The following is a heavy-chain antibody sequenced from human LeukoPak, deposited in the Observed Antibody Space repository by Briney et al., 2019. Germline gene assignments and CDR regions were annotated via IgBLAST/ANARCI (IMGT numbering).Heavy chain of an antibody. J-gene: IGHJ4*02. D-gene: IGHD2-2*01. CDR2: ISYDGRNT. CDR1: GFTFSTYG. V-gene: IGHV3-30*03. Sequence: QPGRSLRLSCAASGFTFSTYGMHWVRQAPRKGLEWVAVISYDGRNTYYADSVKGRFTISRDNSKNTLYLQMNSLRAEDTAMYYCAREYRSCSGTTCSAFDYWGQGTLVTVTS. CDR3: AREYRSCSGTTCSAFDY.